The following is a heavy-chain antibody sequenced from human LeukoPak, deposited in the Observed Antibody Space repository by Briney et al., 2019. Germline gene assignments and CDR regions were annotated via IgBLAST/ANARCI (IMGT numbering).Heavy chain of an antibody. CDR2: ISYDGSNK. J-gene: IGHJ4*02. D-gene: IGHD6-13*01. V-gene: IGHV3-30-3*01. CDR3: ARDYTRVPAAGAYFDY. Sequence: GGSLRLSCAASGFTFSSYAMHWVRQAPGKGLEWVAVISYDGSNKYYADSVKGRFTISRDNSKNTLYLQMNSLRAEDTAVYYCARDYTRVPAAGAYFDYWGQGTLVTVSS. CDR1: GFTFSSYA.